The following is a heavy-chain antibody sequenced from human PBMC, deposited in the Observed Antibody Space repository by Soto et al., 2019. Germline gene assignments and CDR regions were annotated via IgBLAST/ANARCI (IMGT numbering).Heavy chain of an antibody. V-gene: IGHV3-23*01. Sequence: SGGSLRLSCAASGFTFSSYAMSWVRQAPGKGLEWVSAISGSGGSTYYADSVKGRFTISRDNSKNTLYLQMNSLRAEDTAVYYCAKVGGSSSLRYGMDVWGQGTTVTVSS. J-gene: IGHJ6*02. CDR3: AKVGGSSSLRYGMDV. CDR1: GFTFSSYA. D-gene: IGHD6-6*01. CDR2: ISGSGGST.